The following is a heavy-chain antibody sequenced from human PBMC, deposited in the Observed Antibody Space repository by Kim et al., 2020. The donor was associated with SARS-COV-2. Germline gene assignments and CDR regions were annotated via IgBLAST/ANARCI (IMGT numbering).Heavy chain of an antibody. Sequence: SLKSRVTISVDTSKNQFSLKLSSVTAADTAVYYCARGTRAEAVAGSLVYYWGQGTLVTVSS. D-gene: IGHD6-19*01. CDR3: ARGTRAEAVAGSLVYY. V-gene: IGHV4-39*01. J-gene: IGHJ4*02.